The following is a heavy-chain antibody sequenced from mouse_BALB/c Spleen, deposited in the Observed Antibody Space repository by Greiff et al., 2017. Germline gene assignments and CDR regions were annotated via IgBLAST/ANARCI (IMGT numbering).Heavy chain of an antibody. CDR1: GYSITSDYA. V-gene: IGHV3-2*02. CDR2: ISYSGST. Sequence: VQLQQSGPGLVKPSQSLSLTCTVTGYSITSDYAWNWIRQFPGNKLEWMGYISYSGSTSYNPSLKSRISITRDTSKNQFFLQLNSVTTEDTATYYCARSNYGNYVFYFDYWGQGTTLTVSS. CDR3: ARSNYGNYVFYFDY. J-gene: IGHJ2*01. D-gene: IGHD2-1*01.